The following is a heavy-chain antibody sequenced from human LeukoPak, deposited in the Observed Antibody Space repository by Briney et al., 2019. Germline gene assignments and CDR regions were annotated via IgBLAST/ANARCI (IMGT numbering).Heavy chain of an antibody. Sequence: SETLSLTCAVSGGSISSGGYSWSWIRQPPGKGLEWIGYIYHSGSTYYNPSLKSRVTISVDRSKNQFSLKLSSVTAADTAVYYCARGIAAAGTPDAFDIWGQGTMVTVSS. D-gene: IGHD6-13*01. CDR2: IYHSGST. CDR3: ARGIAAAGTPDAFDI. CDR1: GGSISSGGYS. J-gene: IGHJ3*02. V-gene: IGHV4-30-2*01.